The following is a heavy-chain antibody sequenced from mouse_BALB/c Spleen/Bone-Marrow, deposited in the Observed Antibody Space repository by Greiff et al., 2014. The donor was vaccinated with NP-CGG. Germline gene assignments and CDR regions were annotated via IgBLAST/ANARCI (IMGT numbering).Heavy chain of an antibody. CDR3: ARVTAATSYYAMDF. J-gene: IGHJ4*01. Sequence: EVQLQQSGAELVEPGASVKLSCTGSGFNIKDTHIHWMKQRPEQGLEWIGRIDPANGYTKYDPKFQAKATITADTFPNTSYLQLSSLAPEDSAVYYCARVTAATSYYAMDFWGQGTSVTVSS. V-gene: IGHV14-3*02. CDR2: IDPANGYT. D-gene: IGHD1-2*01. CDR1: GFNIKDTH.